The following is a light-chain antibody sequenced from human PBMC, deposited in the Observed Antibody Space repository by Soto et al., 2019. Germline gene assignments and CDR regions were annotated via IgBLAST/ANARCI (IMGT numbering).Light chain of an antibody. CDR2: DAS. CDR1: QSVRSNY. J-gene: IGKJ4*01. Sequence: EIVLTQSPDTLSLSPGERATLSCRASQSVRSNYLAWYQQKPGQAPRFLIYDASSRATGIPDRFSGSGSGTDVTLTISRLEPEDCAVYYCQQYGSSHLSFGGGTKVEIK. V-gene: IGKV3-20*01. CDR3: QQYGSSHLS.